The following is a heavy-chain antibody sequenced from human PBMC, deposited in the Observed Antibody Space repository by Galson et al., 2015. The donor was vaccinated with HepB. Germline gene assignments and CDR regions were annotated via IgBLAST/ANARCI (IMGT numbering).Heavy chain of an antibody. Sequence: SLRLSCAASGFTFSSYAVSWVRQAPGKGLDWVSAISGTGGRPYYADSVKGRFTISRDNSKNTLYLQMNSLRAEGTAVYFCAKGALTGSRFYYGMDVWGLGTTVTVSS. J-gene: IGHJ6*02. V-gene: IGHV3-23*01. D-gene: IGHD7-27*01. CDR1: GFTFSSYA. CDR2: ISGTGGRP. CDR3: AKGALTGSRFYYGMDV.